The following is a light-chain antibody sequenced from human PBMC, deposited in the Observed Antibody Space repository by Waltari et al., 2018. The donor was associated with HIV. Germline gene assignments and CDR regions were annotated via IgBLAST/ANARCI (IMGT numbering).Light chain of an antibody. CDR1: RPRKSS. V-gene: IGLV3-19*01. J-gene: IGLJ1*01. Sequence: SSELTQDPAVSVPLGQTARKTCKGDRPRKSSANRYQQKPGQAPVVVMYGKDHRPPGIPARFSGSSSGNTGSLTITGAQAEDEADYYCESRHNKDQHHVFGTGTKVTV. CDR3: ESRHNKDQHHV. CDR2: GKD.